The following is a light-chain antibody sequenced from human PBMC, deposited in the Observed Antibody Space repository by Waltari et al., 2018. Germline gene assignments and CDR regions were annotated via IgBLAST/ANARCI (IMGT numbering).Light chain of an antibody. V-gene: IGKV3D-20*02. CDR1: QNIGRY. Sequence: ELVLTQSPVPLPLSPGEGATLSCRASQNIGRYLVWYQQKPGQPPRLLIYAASTRATGIPDRFIGSGSGTDISLTIARLEPEDFAVYYCQNHERLPATFGQGTKVEI. CDR2: AAS. CDR3: QNHERLPAT. J-gene: IGKJ1*01.